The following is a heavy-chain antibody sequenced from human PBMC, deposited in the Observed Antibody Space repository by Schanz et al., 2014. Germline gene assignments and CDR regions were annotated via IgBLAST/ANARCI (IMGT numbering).Heavy chain of an antibody. V-gene: IGHV3-30*03. Sequence: QVQLVESGGGVVQPGRSLRLSCAASGFTFRSHGMHWVRQAPGKGLEWVAIISYDGNNKFYTDSVKGRFTISRDNSRNTLYLEIDTLSPEDTAVYFCAREMDTAIGDYWGQGTLVTVSS. CDR3: AREMDTAIGDY. D-gene: IGHD5-18*01. CDR2: ISYDGNNK. J-gene: IGHJ4*02. CDR1: GFTFRSHG.